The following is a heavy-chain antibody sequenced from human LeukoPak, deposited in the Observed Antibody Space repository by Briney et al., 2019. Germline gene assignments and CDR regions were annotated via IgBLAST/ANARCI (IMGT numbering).Heavy chain of an antibody. V-gene: IGHV3-7*01. Sequence: GGSLRLSCAASGFTFSNYWMSWVRQAPGKGLEWVANIKRDGSEKYYVDSLKGRFTISRDNAKNSLYLQVNSLRAEDTAVYYCARDRSLDSSSWYFAFDIWGQGTMVTVSS. CDR1: GFTFSNYW. CDR3: ARDRSLDSSSWYFAFDI. CDR2: IKRDGSEK. J-gene: IGHJ3*02. D-gene: IGHD6-13*01.